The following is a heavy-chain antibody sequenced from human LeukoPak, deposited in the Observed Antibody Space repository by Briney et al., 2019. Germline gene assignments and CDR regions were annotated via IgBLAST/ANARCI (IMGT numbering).Heavy chain of an antibody. J-gene: IGHJ4*02. D-gene: IGHD3-9*01. CDR2: IIPILGIA. CDR1: GGTFGSYA. Sequence: SVKVSCKASGGTFGSYAISWVRQAPGQGLEWMGRIIPILGIANYAQKFQGRVTITADKSTSTAYMELSSLRSEDTAVYYCARARYFDWLASPYYFDYWGQGTLVTVSS. V-gene: IGHV1-69*04. CDR3: ARARYFDWLASPYYFDY.